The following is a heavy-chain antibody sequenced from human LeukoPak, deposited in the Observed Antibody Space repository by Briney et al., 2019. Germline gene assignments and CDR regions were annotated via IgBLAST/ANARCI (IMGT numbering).Heavy chain of an antibody. CDR1: GFTFSSYG. V-gene: IGHV3-30*18. D-gene: IGHD2-2*01. CDR2: ISYDGSNK. Sequence: GGSLRLSCAASGFTFSSYGMHWVRQAPGKGLGWVAVISYDGSNKYYADSVKGRFAISRDNSKNALYLQMNSLRAEDTAVYYCAKEPYCSSTSCIGEYFQRWGQGTLVTVSS. J-gene: IGHJ1*01. CDR3: AKEPYCSSTSCIGEYFQR.